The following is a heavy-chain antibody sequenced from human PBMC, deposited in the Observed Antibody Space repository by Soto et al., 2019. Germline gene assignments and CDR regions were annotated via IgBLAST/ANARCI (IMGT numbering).Heavy chain of an antibody. Sequence: ASVKVSCKASGYTFTSYGISWVRQAPGQGLEWMGWISAYNGNTNYAQKLQGRVTMTTDISTSTAYMELRSLRSDDTAVYYCARGAVAGDYYYYGMDVWGQGTTVTVSS. D-gene: IGHD6-19*01. CDR1: GYTFTSYG. CDR3: ARGAVAGDYYYYGMDV. J-gene: IGHJ6*02. V-gene: IGHV1-18*01. CDR2: ISAYNGNT.